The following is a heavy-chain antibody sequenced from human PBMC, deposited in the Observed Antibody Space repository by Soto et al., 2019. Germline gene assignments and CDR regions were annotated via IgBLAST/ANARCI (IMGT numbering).Heavy chain of an antibody. J-gene: IGHJ4*02. CDR3: AGEALGDSSGYSF. CDR1: GCSISSSNW. V-gene: IGHV4-4*02. CDR2: IYHSGST. Sequence: XETLSLTCAVSGCSISSSNWWSWVRQPPVKGLEWIGEIYHSGSTNYNPSLKSRVTISVDKSKNQFSLKLSSVTAADTAVYYCAGEALGDSSGYSFWGQGTLVTVSS. D-gene: IGHD3-22*01.